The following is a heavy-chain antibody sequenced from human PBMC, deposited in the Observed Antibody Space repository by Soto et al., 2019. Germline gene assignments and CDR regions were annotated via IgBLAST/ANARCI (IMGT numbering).Heavy chain of an antibody. Sequence: ASVKVSCKVSGYTLTELSMHWVRQAPGKGLEWMGGFDPEDGETIYAQKFQGRVTMTEDTSTDTAYMELSSLRSEDTAVYYCATRQADSSSWIYWGQGTLVTVSS. CDR1: GYTLTELS. J-gene: IGHJ4*02. V-gene: IGHV1-24*01. CDR2: FDPEDGET. CDR3: ATRQADSSSWIY. D-gene: IGHD6-13*01.